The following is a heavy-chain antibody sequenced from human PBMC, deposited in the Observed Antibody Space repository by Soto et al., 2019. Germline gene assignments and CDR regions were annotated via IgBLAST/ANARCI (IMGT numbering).Heavy chain of an antibody. D-gene: IGHD3-3*01. J-gene: IGHJ4*02. Sequence: GGSLRLSCAASGFTFSSYAMSWVRQAPGKGLEWVSAISGSGGSTYYADSVKGRFTISRDNSKNTLYLQMNSLRAEDTAVYYCAKDLRIFGVVITLGAPEWGQGTLVTVSS. CDR3: AKDLRIFGVVITLGAPE. CDR2: ISGSGGST. V-gene: IGHV3-23*01. CDR1: GFTFSSYA.